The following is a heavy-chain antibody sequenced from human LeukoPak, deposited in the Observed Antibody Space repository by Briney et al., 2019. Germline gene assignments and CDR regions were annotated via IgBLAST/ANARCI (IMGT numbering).Heavy chain of an antibody. Sequence: QAGGSLRLSCAASGFTFSSYAMSWVRQAPGKGLEWVSAISGSGGSTYYADSVKGRSTISRDNSENTLYLQMNSLRAEDTAVYYCAKGDIVVVPAATYWGQGTLVTVSS. CDR1: GFTFSSYA. V-gene: IGHV3-23*01. CDR2: ISGSGGST. D-gene: IGHD2-2*01. J-gene: IGHJ4*02. CDR3: AKGDIVVVPAATY.